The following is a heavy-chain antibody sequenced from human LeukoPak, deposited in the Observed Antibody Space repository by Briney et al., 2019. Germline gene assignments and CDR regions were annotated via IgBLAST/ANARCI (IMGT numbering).Heavy chain of an antibody. Sequence: GGSLRLSCAASGFTFSTYTLKWVRQAPGKGLEWVSSISISSSYIYYADSAKGRFTISRDNAKNSLYLQMNSLRAEDTALYYCARVPSDRTKYMDVWGKGTTVTVSS. CDR2: ISISSSYI. J-gene: IGHJ6*03. CDR1: GFTFSTYT. D-gene: IGHD2-15*01. V-gene: IGHV3-21*01. CDR3: ARVPSDRTKYMDV.